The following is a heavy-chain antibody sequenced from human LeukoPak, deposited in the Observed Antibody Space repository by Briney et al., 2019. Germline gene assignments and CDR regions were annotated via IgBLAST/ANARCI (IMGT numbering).Heavy chain of an antibody. D-gene: IGHD6-19*01. CDR3: ASSRRWLVPDY. J-gene: IGHJ4*02. Sequence: SETLSLTCTVSGGSISSGSYYWSWIRQPTGKGLEWIGRIYTSGSTNYNPSLKSRVTISVDTSKNQFSLKLSSVTAADTAVYYCASSRRWLVPDYWGQGTLVTVSS. CDR2: IYTSGST. CDR1: GGSISSGSYY. V-gene: IGHV4-61*02.